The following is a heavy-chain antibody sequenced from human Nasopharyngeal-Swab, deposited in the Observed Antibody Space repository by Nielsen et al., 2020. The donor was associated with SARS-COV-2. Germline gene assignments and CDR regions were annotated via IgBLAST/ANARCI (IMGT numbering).Heavy chain of an antibody. CDR2: INTNTGNP. CDR3: VVHVAGDRPPFDP. V-gene: IGHV7-4-1*02. D-gene: IGHD6-19*01. J-gene: IGHJ5*02. Sequence: WVRQAPGQGLEWMGWINTNTGNPTYAQGFTGRFVFSLDTSVSTAYLQISSLKAEDTAVYYCVVHVAGDRPPFDPWGQGTLVTVSS.